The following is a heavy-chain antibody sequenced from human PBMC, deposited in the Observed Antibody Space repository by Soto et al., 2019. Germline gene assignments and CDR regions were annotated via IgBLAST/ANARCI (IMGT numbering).Heavy chain of an antibody. J-gene: IGHJ4*02. V-gene: IGHV3-30-3*01. CDR1: GFTFSSHA. D-gene: IGHD6-13*01. CDR2: ISYDGSNK. Sequence: QVQLVESGGGAVQPGRSLRLSCAASGFTFSSHAMHWVRQAPGKGLECVAIISYDGSNKYYGDSVRGRLTISRDNSKNTIYRQMNSLRAEDTAVYYCARDQTGITTTGGGRIDYWGQGTLVTVSS. CDR3: ARDQTGITTTGGGRIDY.